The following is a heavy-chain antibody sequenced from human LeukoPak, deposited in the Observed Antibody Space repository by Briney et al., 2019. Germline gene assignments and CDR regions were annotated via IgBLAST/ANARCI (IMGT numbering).Heavy chain of an antibody. V-gene: IGHV3-30-3*01. Sequence: GGSLRLSCAASGFTFSNYAMHWVRQAPGKGLEWVALISYDGNNKYFADSVKGRFTISRDNAKNSLYLQMNSLRAEDTAVYYCARALGYCSSASCYYFDNWGQGTLVTVSS. J-gene: IGHJ4*02. CDR2: ISYDGNNK. CDR1: GFTFSNYA. D-gene: IGHD2-2*01. CDR3: ARALGYCSSASCYYFDN.